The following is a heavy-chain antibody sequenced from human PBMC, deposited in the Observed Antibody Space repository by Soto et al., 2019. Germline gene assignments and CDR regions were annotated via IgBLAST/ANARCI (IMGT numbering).Heavy chain of an antibody. J-gene: IGHJ4*01. V-gene: IGHV4-31*03. D-gene: IGHD3-3*01. CDR3: ARHNPASTVFGIVISLRY. CDR2: IYDSGST. Sequence: SETLSLTCTVSGGSISSGGNYWTWIRQHPGKGLEWIGYIYDSGSTYYTPSLQSRVFISVDTSKKQFSLNLRSVTAADTAVYYCARHNPASTVFGIVISLRYWGHGTLVTVSS. CDR1: GGSISSGGNY.